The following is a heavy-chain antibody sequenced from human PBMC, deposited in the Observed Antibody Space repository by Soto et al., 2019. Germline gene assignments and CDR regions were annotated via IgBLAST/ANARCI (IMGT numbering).Heavy chain of an antibody. J-gene: IGHJ3*02. CDR3: ASFCSSTSCYIRRRAFDI. V-gene: IGHV1-69*13. Sequence: ASVKVSCKASGGTFSSYAISWVRQAPGQGLEWMGGIIPIFGTANYAQKFQGRVTITADESTSTAYMELSSLRSEDTAVYYCASFCSSTSCYIRRRAFDIWGQGTMVTVS. D-gene: IGHD2-2*02. CDR1: GGTFSSYA. CDR2: IIPIFGTA.